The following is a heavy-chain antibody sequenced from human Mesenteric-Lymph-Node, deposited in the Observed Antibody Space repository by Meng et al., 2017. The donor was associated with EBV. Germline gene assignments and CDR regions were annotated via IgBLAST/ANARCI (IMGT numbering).Heavy chain of an antibody. CDR1: GGSFSGYY. CDR3: ARGGYYYDSSGQLDY. D-gene: IGHD3-22*01. V-gene: IGHV4-34*01. CDR2: INYFGST. J-gene: IGHJ4*02. Sequence: QVQPQQWGAGLLKPSETLSLTCAVYGGSFSGYYWSWIRQPPGKGLEWVGEINYFGSTNYNPSLESRVTISVDTSKNQFSLKLSSVTAADTAVYYCARGGYYYDSSGQLDYWGQGTLVTVSS.